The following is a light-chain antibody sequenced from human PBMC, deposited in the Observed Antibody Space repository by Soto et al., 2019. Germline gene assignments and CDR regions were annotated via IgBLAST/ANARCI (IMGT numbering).Light chain of an antibody. CDR3: QKYNSAPLT. Sequence: DVQMTQSPSSLSAFVGDRVTITCRTSQGIAPYLDRFQQKPGKVPKLLIYATSTLQSGVPSRFSGSGSGTDFTLTITSLQPEDVATYYWQKYNSAPLTFGGGTKVEIK. CDR2: ATS. V-gene: IGKV1-27*01. CDR1: QGIAPY. J-gene: IGKJ4*01.